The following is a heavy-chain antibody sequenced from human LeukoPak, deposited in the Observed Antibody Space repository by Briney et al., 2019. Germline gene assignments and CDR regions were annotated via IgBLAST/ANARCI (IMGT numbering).Heavy chain of an antibody. D-gene: IGHD1-1*01. CDR1: GFTFTSHV. CDR3: VREGLERRTNFDY. J-gene: IGHJ4*02. V-gene: IGHV3-64D*06. CDR2: ISMNVQTT. Sequence: VGSLRLSCSASGFTFTSHVMHWVRQVPGKRPQYVSGISMNVQTTYYAGSVKGRFTISRDSSKNTVYLQINSLTAEDTAVYYCVREGLERRTNFDYWGQGTLVSVSS.